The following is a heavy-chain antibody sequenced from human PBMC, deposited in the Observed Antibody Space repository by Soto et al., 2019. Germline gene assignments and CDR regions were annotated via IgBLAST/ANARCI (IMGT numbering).Heavy chain of an antibody. D-gene: IGHD6-13*01. Sequence: KTSETLSLTCTVSGGSISGGDYYWSWIRQPPGRGLEWIGYIYYTGSTYHNPSLKSRLSISLDTSKNQFSLKMSSVTAADTALYYCARVEQHLIRGSYYYGVDVWGQGTTVTV. J-gene: IGHJ6*02. V-gene: IGHV4-30-4*01. CDR2: IYYTGST. CDR3: ARVEQHLIRGSYYYGVDV. CDR1: GGSISGGDYY.